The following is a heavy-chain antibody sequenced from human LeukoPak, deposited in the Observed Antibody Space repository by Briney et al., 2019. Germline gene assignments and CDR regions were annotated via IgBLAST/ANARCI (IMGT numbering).Heavy chain of an antibody. CDR1: GFTFSSYG. J-gene: IGHJ4*02. CDR2: ISYDGSNK. D-gene: IGHD3-10*01. CDR3: AKGVFGPRSTSFADF. V-gene: IGHV3-30*18. Sequence: GGSLRLSCAASGFTFSSYGMHWVRQAPGKGLEWVAVISYDGSNKYYADSVKGRFTISRDNSKNTLYLQMNSLRAEDTAVYYCAKGVFGPRSTSFADFWGQGTLVTVSS.